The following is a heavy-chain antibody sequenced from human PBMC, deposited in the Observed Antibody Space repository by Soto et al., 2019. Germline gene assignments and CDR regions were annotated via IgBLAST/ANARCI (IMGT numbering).Heavy chain of an antibody. CDR1: GFTFSSYA. D-gene: IGHD4-17*01. Sequence: GGSLRLSCAASGFTFSSYAMSWVRQAPGKGLEWVSSISSSGGYIYYADSVKGRFTISRDNAKNPLYLQMNSLRAEDTAVYYCARDDYGDSHYYYYYGMDVWGQGTTVTVSS. CDR2: ISSSGGYI. V-gene: IGHV3-21*01. CDR3: ARDDYGDSHYYYYYGMDV. J-gene: IGHJ6*02.